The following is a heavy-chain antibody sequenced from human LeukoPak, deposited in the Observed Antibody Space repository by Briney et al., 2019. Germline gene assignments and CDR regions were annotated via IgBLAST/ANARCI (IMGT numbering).Heavy chain of an antibody. J-gene: IGHJ2*01. Sequence: GGSLRLSCAASGFTFRSYDMHWVRQATGKGLEWVSGIGTAGEIYYPGSVKGRFTISRENAKNSLYLQMNSLRAGDTAVYYCARAAYSSTWYSRYFDLWGRGTLVTVSP. CDR2: IGTAGEI. CDR3: ARAAYSSTWYSRYFDL. D-gene: IGHD6-13*01. V-gene: IGHV3-13*01. CDR1: GFTFRSYD.